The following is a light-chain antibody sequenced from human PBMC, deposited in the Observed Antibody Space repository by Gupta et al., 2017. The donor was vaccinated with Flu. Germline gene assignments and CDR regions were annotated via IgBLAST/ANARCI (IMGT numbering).Light chain of an antibody. J-gene: IGKJ5*01. V-gene: IGKV2-28*01. CDR1: QSLLNSNGYNY. CDR3: MQALQTPT. CDR2: LGS. Sequence: DIVMTQSPLSLPVTPGEPASISCRSSQSLLNSNGYNYLDWYLQKPGQTPQLLIYLGSHRASGVPDRFSASGSGTDFTLRISGVEAEDVGVYYCMQALQTPTFGQGTRLEIK.